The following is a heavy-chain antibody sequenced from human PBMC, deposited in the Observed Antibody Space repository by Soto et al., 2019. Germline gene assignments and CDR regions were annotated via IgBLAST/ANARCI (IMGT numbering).Heavy chain of an antibody. CDR2: IFYSGST. V-gene: IGHV4-61*01. J-gene: IGHJ4*02. CDR1: GGSVSIGSYY. Sequence: SEPLSLTCTVSGGSVSIGSYYWSWIRQPPGKGLELIGYIFYSGSTNYNPSLKSRVTISVDTSKNQFSLKLSSVTAADTAVYYCARDWYDSSGYIYFDSWGQGTLVTVSS. CDR3: ARDWYDSSGYIYFDS. D-gene: IGHD3-22*01.